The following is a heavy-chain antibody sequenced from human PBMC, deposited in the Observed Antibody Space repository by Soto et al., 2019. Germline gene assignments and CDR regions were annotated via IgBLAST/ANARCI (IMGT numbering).Heavy chain of an antibody. J-gene: IGHJ4*02. Sequence: QVQLVESGGGVVQPGRSLRLSCAASGFTFNNYGMHWVRQAPGKGLEWVAVIWYDGSNKYYADSVKGRFTISRDNSKNTLYLQMNSLRAEDTAVFYCARDQVRYSSGWFMDYWGQGTLVTVSS. CDR2: IWYDGSNK. CDR1: GFTFNNYG. CDR3: ARDQVRYSSGWFMDY. V-gene: IGHV3-33*01. D-gene: IGHD6-19*01.